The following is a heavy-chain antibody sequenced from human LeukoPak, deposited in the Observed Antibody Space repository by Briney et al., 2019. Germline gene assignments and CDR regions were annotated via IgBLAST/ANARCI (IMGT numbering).Heavy chain of an antibody. CDR2: INPSGGGT. D-gene: IGHD6-19*01. V-gene: IGHV1-46*01. CDR3: ARETDIAVAANYFDY. CDR1: GYTFTNYY. Sequence: ASVKVSCKASGYTFTNYYIHWVRQAPGQGPEWMGIINPSGGGTTYAPKFQGRVTMTKDTSTSTVCMVLSSLGSADTALYYCARETDIAVAANYFDYWGQGTLVTVSS. J-gene: IGHJ4*02.